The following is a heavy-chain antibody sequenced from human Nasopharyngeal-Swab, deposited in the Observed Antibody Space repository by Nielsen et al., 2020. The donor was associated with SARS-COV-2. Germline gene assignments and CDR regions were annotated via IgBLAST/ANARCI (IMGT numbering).Heavy chain of an antibody. Sequence: GGSLRLSCAASGFTVSSYAMLWVRQAPGRGLEWVAVISYDGSNKYYADSVKGRFTISRDNSKNTLYLQMNSLRAEDTAVYYCARPYSGSYWSYFDYWGQGTLVTVSS. V-gene: IGHV3-30-3*01. CDR1: GFTVSSYA. J-gene: IGHJ4*02. D-gene: IGHD1-26*01. CDR3: ARPYSGSYWSYFDY. CDR2: ISYDGSNK.